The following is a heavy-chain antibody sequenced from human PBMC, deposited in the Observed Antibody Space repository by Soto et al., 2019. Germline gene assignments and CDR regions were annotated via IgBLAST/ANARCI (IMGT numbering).Heavy chain of an antibody. D-gene: IGHD3-10*01. CDR2: INPSGGST. J-gene: IGHJ6*02. CDR3: ARGFNYGSGSYYSSAVDV. V-gene: IGHV1-46*03. CDR1: GYTFTSYY. Sequence: QVQLVQSGAEVKKPGASVKVSCKASGYTFTSYYMHWVRQAPGQGLEWMGIINPSGGSTSYAQKFQGRVTMTRDTSTSTVYMELSSPRSEDTAVYYCARGFNYGSGSYYSSAVDVWGQGTTVTVSS.